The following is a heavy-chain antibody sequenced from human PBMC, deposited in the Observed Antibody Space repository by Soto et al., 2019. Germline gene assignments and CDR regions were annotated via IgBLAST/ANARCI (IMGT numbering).Heavy chain of an antibody. CDR2: IYYSGST. V-gene: IGHV4-61*01. D-gene: IGHD6-13*01. J-gene: IGHJ5*02. CDR3: ARDRIAAAGTRWFDP. CDR1: GGSVSSGIYY. Sequence: SETLSLTCTVSGGSVSSGIYYWSWIRHPPGKGLEWIGYIYYSGSTNYNPSLKSRVTISVDTSKNQFSLKLSSVTAADTAVYYCARDRIAAAGTRWFDPWGRGTLVTVSS.